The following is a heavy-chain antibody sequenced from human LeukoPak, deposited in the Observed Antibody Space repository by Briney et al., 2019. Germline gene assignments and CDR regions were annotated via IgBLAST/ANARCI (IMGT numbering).Heavy chain of an antibody. CDR2: IYYSGST. CDR1: GGSISDYY. CDR3: ATVASGWYPDY. Sequence: SETLSLTCTVSGGSISDYYWSWIRQPPGKGLEWIGYIYYSGSTHYNPSLKSRVTISVDTSKNQFSLKLNSVTAADTAVYYCATVASGWYPDYWGQGALVTVAS. V-gene: IGHV4-59*01. J-gene: IGHJ4*02. D-gene: IGHD6-19*01.